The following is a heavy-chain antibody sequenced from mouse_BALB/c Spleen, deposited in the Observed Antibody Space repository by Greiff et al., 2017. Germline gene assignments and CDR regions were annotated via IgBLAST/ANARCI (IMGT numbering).Heavy chain of an antibody. CDR3: ARWLLPAMDY. D-gene: IGHD2-3*01. J-gene: IGHJ4*01. CDR2: ISYDGSN. Sequence: EVKLQESGPGLVKPSQSLSLTCSVTGYSITSGYYWNWIRQFPGNKLEWMGYISYDGSNNYNPSLKNRISITRDTSKNQFFLKLNSVTTEDTATYYCARWLLPAMDYWGQGTSVTVSS. V-gene: IGHV3-6*02. CDR1: GYSITSGYY.